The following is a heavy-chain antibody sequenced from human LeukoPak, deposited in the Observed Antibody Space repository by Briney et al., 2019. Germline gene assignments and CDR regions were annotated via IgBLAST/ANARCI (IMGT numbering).Heavy chain of an antibody. V-gene: IGHV5-51*01. CDR1: GYSFINYY. Sequence: GESLKISSRSSGYSFINYYIGWVRQVPGKGLEWMGVIYPGGSDTTYSPSFRGQVVFSADRSTTTVYLQLTSLQASDTAIYYCARQYSSGWFRHFDYWGQGTLNTVSS. CDR3: ARQYSSGWFRHFDY. CDR2: IYPGGSDT. J-gene: IGHJ4*01. D-gene: IGHD3-22*01.